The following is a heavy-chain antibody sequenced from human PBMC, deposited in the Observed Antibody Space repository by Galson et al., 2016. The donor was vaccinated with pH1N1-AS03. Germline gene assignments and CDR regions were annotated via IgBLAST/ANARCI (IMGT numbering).Heavy chain of an antibody. J-gene: IGHJ5*02. Sequence: SVKVSCKASGYTFISHGISWVRQAPGQGLEWMGWIGAYNGDTNYAQKFQGRVTMTTDTPTSTAYMELRSLRSDDTAVYYCAREGLGYCSETNCRWFDPWGQGTLVTVSS. CDR3: AREGLGYCSETNCRWFDP. V-gene: IGHV1-18*01. CDR1: GYTFISHG. CDR2: IGAYNGDT. D-gene: IGHD2-15*01.